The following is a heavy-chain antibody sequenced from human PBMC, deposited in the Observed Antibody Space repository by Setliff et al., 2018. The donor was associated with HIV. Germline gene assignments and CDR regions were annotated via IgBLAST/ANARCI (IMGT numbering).Heavy chain of an antibody. CDR1: GYTFTSYA. J-gene: IGHJ4*02. CDR3: ARGTEIDY. D-gene: IGHD1-1*01. Sequence: GASVKVSCKASGYTFTSYAMHWVRQAPGQRLEWMGWINAGNGNTKYSQKFQGRLTMTRNTSISTAYMELSSLRSEDTAVYYCARGTEIDYWGQGTLVTVSS. V-gene: IGHV1-3*01. CDR2: INAGNGNT.